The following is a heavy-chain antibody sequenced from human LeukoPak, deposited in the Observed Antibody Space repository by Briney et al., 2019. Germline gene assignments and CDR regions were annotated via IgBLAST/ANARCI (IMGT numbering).Heavy chain of an antibody. D-gene: IGHD1-26*01. V-gene: IGHV1-69*13. J-gene: IGHJ4*02. CDR3: ARARGSYWYFDY. CDR2: IIPIFGTA. Sequence: SVKVSCNASGDXFSRYTVTWVRLAPGQGLEWMGGIIPIFGTANYAQRFQGRVTITADESTSTAYMELSSLRSEDTAVYYCARARGSYWYFDYWGQGTLVTVSS. CDR1: GDXFSRYT.